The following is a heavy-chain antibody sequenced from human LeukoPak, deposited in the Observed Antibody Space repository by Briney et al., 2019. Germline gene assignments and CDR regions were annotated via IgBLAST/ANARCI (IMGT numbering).Heavy chain of an antibody. CDR3: TGGSYSRYFDY. Sequence: SQTLSLTCTVSGGSISSGDYYLSWIRHPPGKGLEWIGYIYYSGSTYYNPSLKSRVTISVDTSKNQFSLKLSSVTAADTAVYYCTGGSYSRYFDYWGQGTLVTVSS. V-gene: IGHV4-30-4*08. D-gene: IGHD1-26*01. J-gene: IGHJ4*02. CDR2: IYYSGST. CDR1: GGSISSGDYY.